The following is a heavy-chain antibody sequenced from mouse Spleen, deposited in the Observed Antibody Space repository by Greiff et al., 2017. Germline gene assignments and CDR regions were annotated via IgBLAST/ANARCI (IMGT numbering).Heavy chain of an antibody. V-gene: IGHV5-4*02. CDR3: ARDPPYEGAMDY. J-gene: IGHJ4*01. D-gene: IGHD2-3*01. Sequence: EVQLVESGGGLVKPGGSLKLSCAASGFTFSDYYMYWVRQTPEKRLEWVATISDGGSYTYYPDSVKGRFTISRDNAKNNLYLQMSSLKSEDTAMYYCARDPPYEGAMDYWGQGTSVTVSS. CDR1: GFTFSDYY. CDR2: ISDGGSYT.